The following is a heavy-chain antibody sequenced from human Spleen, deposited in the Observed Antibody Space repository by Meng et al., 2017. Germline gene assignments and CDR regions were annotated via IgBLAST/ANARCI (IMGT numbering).Heavy chain of an antibody. CDR3: ARGPTTMAHDFDY. CDR1: GDSISSRDW. V-gene: IGHV4-4*02. J-gene: IGHJ4*02. Sequence: VTLQESGPGLVKPSGTLSLTCAVSGDSISSRDWSSWVRQPPGKGLEWIGEISQGSGRTNYNPSLKSRVTISLDKSKNQFSLNVNSVTAADTAVYYCARGPTTMAHDFDYWGQGTLVTVSS. D-gene: IGHD4-11*01. CDR2: ISQGSGRT.